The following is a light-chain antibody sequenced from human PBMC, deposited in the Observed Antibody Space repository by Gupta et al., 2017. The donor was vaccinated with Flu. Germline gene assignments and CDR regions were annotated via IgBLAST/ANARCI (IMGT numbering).Light chain of an antibody. V-gene: IGLV1-44*01. CDR3: AAWDDSLNGHYV. Sequence: PHSASGTPGQRVTISCSGSSSNIGSNAVNWYQQVPGTAPKLLIYGNDRRPSGVPDRFSGSKSGTSASLAIGGLQSEDEADYYCAAWDDSLNGHYVFGTGTKVTAL. CDR1: SSNIGSNA. CDR2: GND. J-gene: IGLJ1*01.